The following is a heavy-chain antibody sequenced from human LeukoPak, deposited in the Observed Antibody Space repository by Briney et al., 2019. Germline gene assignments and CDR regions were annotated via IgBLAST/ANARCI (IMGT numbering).Heavy chain of an antibody. CDR2: FDPEHGEP. CDR1: GYTLTELS. D-gene: IGHD1-14*01. Sequence: ASVKVSCKVSGYTLTELSMHWVRQAPGKGLEWMGGFDPEHGEPIYAQKFQGRVTMTEDTSTDTAYMELSSLRSEDTAVYYCATPLNLNDTFHVWGQGTMVTVSS. J-gene: IGHJ3*01. V-gene: IGHV1-24*01. CDR3: ATPLNLNDTFHV.